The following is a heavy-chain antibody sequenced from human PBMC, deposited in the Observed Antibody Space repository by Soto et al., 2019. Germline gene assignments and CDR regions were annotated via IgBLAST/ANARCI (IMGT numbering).Heavy chain of an antibody. J-gene: IGHJ4*02. V-gene: IGHV3-30*18. Sequence: PGGSQRLSCAASGFNFRDYAMHWVRQAPGKGLEWVAVVSHDGRNTHYADSVKGRFTISRDSSKNTVSLEMTSLRAEDTAVYYCAKGGRQWLVTSDFNYWGQGALVTVSS. CDR1: GFNFRDYA. D-gene: IGHD6-19*01. CDR2: VSHDGRNT. CDR3: AKGGRQWLVTSDFNY.